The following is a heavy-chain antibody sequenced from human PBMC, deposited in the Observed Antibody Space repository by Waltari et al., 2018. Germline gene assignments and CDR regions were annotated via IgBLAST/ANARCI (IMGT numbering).Heavy chain of an antibody. D-gene: IGHD6-13*01. CDR2: IRSKPNNYAT. V-gene: IGHV3-73*01. J-gene: IGHJ4*02. CDR3: TGGAVTGTDF. Sequence: EVQVVESGGGLVQPGGSLKLSCATPGCTFGGSTIHWVRQTSGKGLEWIGRIRSKPNNYATRYTASVEGRFTISRDDSENTAYLQMSSLMTEDTAVYYCTGGAVTGTDFWGQGTLVTVSS. CDR1: GCTFGGST.